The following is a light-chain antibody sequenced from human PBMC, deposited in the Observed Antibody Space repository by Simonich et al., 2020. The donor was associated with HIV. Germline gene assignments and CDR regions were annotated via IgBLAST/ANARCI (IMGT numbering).Light chain of an antibody. CDR1: QCVSSN. CDR3: QQYDNWFLLT. Sequence: EILVTQSPATLSVSPGQRATLSCRAMQCVSSNLAWFQPKPGQAPRLLIYGASTGATGIPARFSGSGSGTEFTLTISSMQSEDFAVYYCQQYDNWFLLTFGGGTKVEIK. CDR2: GAS. V-gene: IGKV3-15*01. J-gene: IGKJ4*01.